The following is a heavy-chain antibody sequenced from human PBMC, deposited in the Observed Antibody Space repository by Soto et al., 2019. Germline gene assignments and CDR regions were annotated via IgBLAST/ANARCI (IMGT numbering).Heavy chain of an antibody. CDR3: AKGDPYQLLTDLDY. J-gene: IGHJ4*02. CDR1: GFCFSNYT. D-gene: IGHD2-2*01. V-gene: IGHV3-64*01. Sequence: GGSLRLSCVASGFCFSNYTMHWVRQAAWRVLEYVSVISINGVSTYSAKSVKGRFIISRDNSKNTLYLQMGSLKSEDMAGYYGAKGDPYQLLTDLDYWAQGTLVTVSS. CDR2: ISINGVST.